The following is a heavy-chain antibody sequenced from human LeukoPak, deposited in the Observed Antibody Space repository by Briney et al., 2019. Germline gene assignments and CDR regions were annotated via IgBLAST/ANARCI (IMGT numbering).Heavy chain of an antibody. CDR1: GFTFSSYG. D-gene: IGHD3-10*01. CDR2: ISYDGSNK. V-gene: IGHV3-30*18. Sequence: GGSLRLSCAASGFTFSSYGMHWVRQAPGKGLEWVAVISYDGSNKYYADSVKGRFTISRDNSKNTLYLQMNSLRTEDTAVYYCAKDPHYYGSGSSIDYWGQGTLVTVSS. CDR3: AKDPHYYGSGSSIDY. J-gene: IGHJ4*02.